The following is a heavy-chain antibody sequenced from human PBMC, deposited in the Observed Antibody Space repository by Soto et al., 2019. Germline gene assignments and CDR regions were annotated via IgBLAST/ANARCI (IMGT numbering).Heavy chain of an antibody. CDR2: IYWDDDK. V-gene: IGHV2-5*02. J-gene: IGHJ5*02. CDR3: AHSPRPLLETTVNTNWFDP. Sequence: QITLKESGPTLVKPKQTLTLTCTFSGFSLSTSGVGVGWIRQPPGKSLDWLALIYWDDDKRYSQSLKSRLTITKDTSKNQVVLTMTNMDPVDTATYYCAHSPRPLLETTVNTNWFDPWGQGTLVTVSS. CDR1: GFSLSTSGVG. D-gene: IGHD4-17*01.